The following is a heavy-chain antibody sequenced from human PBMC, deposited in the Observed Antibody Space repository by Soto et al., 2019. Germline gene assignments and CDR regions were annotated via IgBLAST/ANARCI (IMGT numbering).Heavy chain of an antibody. D-gene: IGHD2-15*01. CDR1: GGSIGSAGYY. CDR3: ARVVVVAATPHYFDY. J-gene: IGHJ4*02. Sequence: KASETLSLPCTVAGGSIGSAGYYWSWIRQHPGKGLEWIGYIYYSGSTYYNPSLKSRVTISVDTSKNQFSLKLSSVTAADTAVYYCARVVVVAATPHYFDYWGQGTLVTVSS. CDR2: IYYSGST. V-gene: IGHV4-31*03.